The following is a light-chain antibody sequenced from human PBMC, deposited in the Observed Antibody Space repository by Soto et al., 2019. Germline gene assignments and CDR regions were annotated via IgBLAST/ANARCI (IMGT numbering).Light chain of an antibody. V-gene: IGKV3-11*01. CDR2: DAS. Sequence: EIVLTRSPATLSLSPGESATLSCRASQSVGKFLAWYRQTPGQAPRLLIFDASTRAPGIPARFSGSGSGTEFTLTISSLEPEDFAVYYCQQRTFWPATFGQGTRVEIK. CDR3: QQRTFWPAT. CDR1: QSVGKF. J-gene: IGKJ1*01.